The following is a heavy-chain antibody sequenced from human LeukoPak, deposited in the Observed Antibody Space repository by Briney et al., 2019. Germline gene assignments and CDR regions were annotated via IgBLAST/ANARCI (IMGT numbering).Heavy chain of an antibody. CDR3: AKRPPNRYFDWSRAPVWAFDI. Sequence: PGGSLRLSCAASGFTFSNYAMSWVRQAPGKGLEWVSAISGSGGSTYSADSVKGRFTISRDNSKNTLYLQMNSLRAEDTAVYYCAKRPPNRYFDWSRAPVWAFDIWGQGTMVTVSS. CDR2: ISGSGGST. J-gene: IGHJ3*02. CDR1: GFTFSNYA. V-gene: IGHV3-23*01. D-gene: IGHD3-9*01.